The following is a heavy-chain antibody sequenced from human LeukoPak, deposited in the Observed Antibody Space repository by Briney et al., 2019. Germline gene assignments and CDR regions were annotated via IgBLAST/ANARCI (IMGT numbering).Heavy chain of an antibody. CDR1: GGSISSSSYY. V-gene: IGHV4-39*07. CDR3: ARGGSSGLMFDP. D-gene: IGHD3-22*01. Sequence: SETLSLTCTVSGGSISSSSYYWGWIRQPPGKGLEWIGSIYYSGSTYYNPSLKSRVTISVDTSKNQFSLRLSSVTAADTAVYYCARGGSSGLMFDPWGQGTLVTVSS. J-gene: IGHJ5*02. CDR2: IYYSGST.